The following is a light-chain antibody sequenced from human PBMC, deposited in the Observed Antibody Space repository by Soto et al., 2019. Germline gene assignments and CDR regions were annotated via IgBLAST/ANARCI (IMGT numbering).Light chain of an antibody. J-gene: IGKJ2*01. Sequence: IRMTQSPSSLSASTGDRVTITCRASQGISSYLDWYQQKPGKAPKLLIYAASTLQSGVQSRFSGSGSGTNFTLTISCLQSGDFATNYCQQYYSYPPGTFGQGTKLEIK. V-gene: IGKV1-8*01. CDR1: QGISSY. CDR2: AAS. CDR3: QQYYSYPPGT.